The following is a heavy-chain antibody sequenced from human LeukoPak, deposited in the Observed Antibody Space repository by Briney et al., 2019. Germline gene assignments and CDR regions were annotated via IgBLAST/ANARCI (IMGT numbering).Heavy chain of an antibody. CDR2: IIPIFGTA. V-gene: IGHV1-69*13. Sequence: ASVKVSCKASGGTFSSYAISWVRQAPGQGLEWMGGIIPIFGTANYAQKFQGRVTITADESTSTAYMELSSLRSEDTAVYYCVAYGDCGFEVYWGQGTLVTVSS. CDR1: GGTFSSYA. J-gene: IGHJ4*02. CDR3: VAYGDCGFEVY. D-gene: IGHD4-17*01.